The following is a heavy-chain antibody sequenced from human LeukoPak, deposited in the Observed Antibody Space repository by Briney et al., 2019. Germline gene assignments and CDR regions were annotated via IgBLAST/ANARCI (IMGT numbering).Heavy chain of an antibody. V-gene: IGHV3-23*01. Sequence: GGSLRLSCTASGFTFSSYAMSWVRQAPGKGLEWVSAISGSGGSTYYADSVKGRFTISRDNSKNTLYLQMNSLRAEDTAVYYCAKEGAITMIVVVIHYFDYWGQGTLVTVSS. CDR3: AKEGAITMIVVVIHYFDY. J-gene: IGHJ4*02. CDR1: GFTFSSYA. CDR2: ISGSGGST. D-gene: IGHD3-22*01.